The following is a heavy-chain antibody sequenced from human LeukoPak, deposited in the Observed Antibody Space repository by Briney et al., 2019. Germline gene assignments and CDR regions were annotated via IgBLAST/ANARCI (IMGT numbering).Heavy chain of an antibody. CDR2: LSGTGRYI. J-gene: IGHJ4*02. D-gene: IGHD3-10*01. CDR3: ARVLPSGGSGGYSNPLDY. V-gene: IGHV3-21*01. CDR1: GFTFSSYT. Sequence: PGGSLRLSCAASGFTFSSYTMNWVRQAPGKGLEWVSSLSGTGRYIDYADSVKGRFTMSRDNAKNSLYLQMSSLRAEDTAVYYCARVLPSGGSGGYSNPLDYWGQGTLVTVSS.